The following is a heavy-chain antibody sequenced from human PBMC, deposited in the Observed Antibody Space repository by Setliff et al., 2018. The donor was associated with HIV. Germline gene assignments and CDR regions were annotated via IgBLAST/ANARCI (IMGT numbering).Heavy chain of an antibody. J-gene: IGHJ6*03. D-gene: IGHD2-2*01. CDR1: GGSISSSSYY. CDR3: ARADIVVVPAAISSIFYYYYYMDV. CDR2: IYYSGST. Sequence: LSLTCTVSGGSISSSSYYWGWIRQPPGKGLEWIGSIYYSGSTNYNPSLKSRVTISVDTSKNQFSLKLSSVTAADTAVYYCARADIVVVPAAISSIFYYYYYMDVWGKGTTVTVSS. V-gene: IGHV4-39*07.